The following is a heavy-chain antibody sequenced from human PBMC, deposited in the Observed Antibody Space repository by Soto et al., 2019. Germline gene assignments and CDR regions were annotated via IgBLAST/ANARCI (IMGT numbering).Heavy chain of an antibody. V-gene: IGHV3-21*01. J-gene: IGHJ6*02. D-gene: IGHD2-2*01. CDR2: ISSRSSYI. CDR1: GFTFRTYS. CDR3: ARTNCGSTNCFFSNYYYYGMDV. Sequence: EVQLVESGGGLVKPGGSLRLSCAASGFTFRTYSMNWVRQAPGKGLEWVSSISSRSSYIYYADSVKGRFTISRDDAKSSLYLQMNSLRAEDTAVYYCARTNCGSTNCFFSNYYYYGMDVWGQGTTVTVSS.